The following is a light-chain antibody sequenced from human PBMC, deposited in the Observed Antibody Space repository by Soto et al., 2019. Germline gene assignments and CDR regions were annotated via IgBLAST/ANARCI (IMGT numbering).Light chain of an antibody. CDR3: SSFTGSTLGHVV. CDR1: SSDVGGYNY. Sequence: QSALTQPASVSGSPGQSITISCTGTSSDVGGYNYVSWYLQHPGKAPKLMIYDVSNRPSGVPTRFSGSKSGNTASLTISGLQAEDEADYYCSSFTGSTLGHVVFGGGTKVTVL. V-gene: IGLV2-14*01. J-gene: IGLJ2*01. CDR2: DVS.